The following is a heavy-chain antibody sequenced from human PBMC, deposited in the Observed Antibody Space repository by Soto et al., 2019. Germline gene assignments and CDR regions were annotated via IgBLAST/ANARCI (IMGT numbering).Heavy chain of an antibody. D-gene: IGHD3-3*01. Sequence: SETMSDTCTVADGSISSYYWSWLRQPPGKGLEWIGYIYYSGSTNYNPSLKSRVTISVDTSKNQFSLKLSSVTAADTAVYYCARAPTDFWSGYIYYYGMDVWGQGTTVTVSS. CDR1: DGSISSYY. CDR3: ARAPTDFWSGYIYYYGMDV. J-gene: IGHJ6*02. V-gene: IGHV4-59*01. CDR2: IYYSGST.